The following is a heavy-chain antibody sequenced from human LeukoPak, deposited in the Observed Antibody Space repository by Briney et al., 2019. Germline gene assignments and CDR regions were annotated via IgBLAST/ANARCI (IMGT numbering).Heavy chain of an antibody. D-gene: IGHD6-19*01. CDR3: ARGEGIAVAGPYYLFMDV. V-gene: IGHV3-30*03. CDR1: GFTFSSYG. CDR2: ISYDGSNK. J-gene: IGHJ6*02. Sequence: GGSLRLSCAASGFTFSSYGMHWVRQAPGKGLEWVAVISYDGSNKYYADSVKGRFTISRDNSKNTLYLQMNSLRAEDTAVYYCARGEGIAVAGPYYLFMDVWGQGTTVTVSS.